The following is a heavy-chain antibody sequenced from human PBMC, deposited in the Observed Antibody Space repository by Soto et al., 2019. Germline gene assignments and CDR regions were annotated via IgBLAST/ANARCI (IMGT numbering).Heavy chain of an antibody. D-gene: IGHD3-22*01. Sequence: QVQLVESGGGVVQPGRSLRLSCAASGFTFSSYGMHWVRQAPGKGLEWVAVRSYDGSNKYYEDSVKGRFTISRDNSKNTLYLQMNSLRAEDTAVYYCAKDGPYDTTLGAFDIWGQGTMVTVSS. CDR3: AKDGPYDTTLGAFDI. CDR1: GFTFSSYG. CDR2: RSYDGSNK. J-gene: IGHJ3*02. V-gene: IGHV3-30*18.